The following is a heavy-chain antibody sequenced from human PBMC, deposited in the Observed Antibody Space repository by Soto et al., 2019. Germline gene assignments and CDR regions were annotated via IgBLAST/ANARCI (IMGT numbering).Heavy chain of an antibody. Sequence: EVQVVESGGGLVQPGGSLRLSCEASGFTFSSYWMSWVRQAKGKGLEWVASIKQDGSEKYYLDSVKGRFTISRDNAKKSLYLQMNSLGAEDPAVYYCARGHGLDYWGQGTLVIVSS. CDR3: ARGHGLDY. J-gene: IGHJ4*02. CDR1: GFTFSSYW. CDR2: IKQDGSEK. V-gene: IGHV3-7*01.